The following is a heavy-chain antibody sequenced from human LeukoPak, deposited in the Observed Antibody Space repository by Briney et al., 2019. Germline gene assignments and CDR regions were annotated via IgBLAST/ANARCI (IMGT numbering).Heavy chain of an antibody. Sequence: GGSLRLSCEASGSTLSNYLITWVRQAPGKGLEWVANIKPDGREKYYMPSVKGRFTISRDSAKNSFYLRMNSLRAEDTAVYYCATMASNVFEYWGQGTLVTVSS. CDR3: ATMASNVFEY. V-gene: IGHV3-7*03. CDR1: GSTLSNYL. CDR2: IKPDGREK. J-gene: IGHJ4*02. D-gene: IGHD5-24*01.